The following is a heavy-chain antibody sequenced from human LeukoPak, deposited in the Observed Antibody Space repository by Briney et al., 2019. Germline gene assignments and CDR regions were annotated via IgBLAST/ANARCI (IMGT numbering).Heavy chain of an antibody. CDR1: GFTFSSYS. J-gene: IGHJ6*03. CDR3: ARDPVVLMVYAGYMDV. CDR2: ISSSSYI. V-gene: IGHV3-21*01. Sequence: GGSLRLSCAASGFTFSSYSMNWVRQAPGKGLEWVSSISSSSYIYYADSVKGRFTTSRDNAKNSLYLQMNSLRAEGTAVYYCARDPVVLMVYAGYMDVWGKGTTVTVSS. D-gene: IGHD2-8*01.